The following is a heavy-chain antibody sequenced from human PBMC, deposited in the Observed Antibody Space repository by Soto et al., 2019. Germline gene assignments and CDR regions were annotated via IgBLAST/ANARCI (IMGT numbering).Heavy chain of an antibody. V-gene: IGHV4-34*01. CDR1: GGSFSGYY. CDR2: INHSGST. D-gene: IGHD6-19*01. Sequence: TSETLCLTCAVYGGSFSGYYWSWIRQPPGKGLEWIGEINHSGSTNYNPSLKSRVTISVDTSKNQFSLKLSSVTAADTAVYYCARGRVAGTLKYFQHWGQGTLVTVSS. CDR3: ARGRVAGTLKYFQH. J-gene: IGHJ1*01.